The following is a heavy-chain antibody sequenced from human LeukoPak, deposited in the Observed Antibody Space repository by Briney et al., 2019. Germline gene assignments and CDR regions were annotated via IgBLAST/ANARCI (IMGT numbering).Heavy chain of an antibody. J-gene: IGHJ4*02. CDR2: ISSSSSYI. D-gene: IGHD3-22*01. CDR3: ARDYSTGYYYYFDY. CDR1: GFTFSSYS. V-gene: IGHV3-21*01. Sequence: PGGSLRLSCAASGFTFSSYSMNWVRQAPGKGLEWVSSISSSSSYIYYADSVKGRFTISRDNAKNSLYLQMNSLRAEDTAVYYCARDYSTGYYYYFDYWGQGTLVTVSS.